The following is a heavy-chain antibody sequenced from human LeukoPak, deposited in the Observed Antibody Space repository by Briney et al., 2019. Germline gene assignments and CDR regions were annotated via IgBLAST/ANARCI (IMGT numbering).Heavy chain of an antibody. D-gene: IGHD7-27*01. CDR1: GFTFSNFA. CDR2: IDGSGEKT. J-gene: IGHJ4*02. CDR3: AKVQFNWGPIDY. V-gene: IGHV3-23*01. Sequence: GGSLRLSCAASGFTFSNFAIRWVRQVPGKGLEWVSPIDGSGEKTHYPDSVRGRFTVSRDNSKNTLYLQMSSLRVEDTATYFCAKVQFNWGPIDYWGQGTPVIVSS.